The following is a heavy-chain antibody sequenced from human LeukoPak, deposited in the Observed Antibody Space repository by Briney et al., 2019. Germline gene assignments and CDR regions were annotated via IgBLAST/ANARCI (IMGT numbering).Heavy chain of an antibody. V-gene: IGHV3-53*01. CDR1: GFTVSSNY. CDR2: IYSGGST. D-gene: IGHD7-27*01. J-gene: IGHJ3*02. Sequence: GGSLRLSCAASGFTVSSNYMCWVRQAPGKGLEWVSVIYSGGSTYYADSVKGRFTISRDNSKNTLYLQMNSLTAADTAVYYCARDRPRTGDKTDAFDIWGQGTMVTVSS. CDR3: ARDRPRTGDKTDAFDI.